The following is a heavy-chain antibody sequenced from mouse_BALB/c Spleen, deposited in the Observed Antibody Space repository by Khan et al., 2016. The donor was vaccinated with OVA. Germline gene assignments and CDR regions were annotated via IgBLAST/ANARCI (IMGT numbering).Heavy chain of an antibody. Sequence: EVQLKQSGPELVKPGASVKISCKASGYTFTDYNMDWVKQSHGKSLEWIGDITPNNGGTIYNQKFKGKATLTVDKSSSTAYMELRSLTSEDTAVYYCTRGGHGSPFDYWGQGTTLTVSS. CDR3: TRGGHGSPFDY. J-gene: IGHJ2*01. CDR2: ITPNNGGT. D-gene: IGHD1-1*01. CDR1: GYTFTDYN. V-gene: IGHV1-18*01.